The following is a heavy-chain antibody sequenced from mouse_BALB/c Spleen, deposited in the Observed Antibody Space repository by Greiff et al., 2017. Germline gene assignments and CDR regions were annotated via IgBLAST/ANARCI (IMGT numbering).Heavy chain of an antibody. CDR2: INPSNGRT. V-gene: IGHV1S81*02. D-gene: IGHD2-4*01. CDR3: ASSEMITTALFAY. J-gene: IGHJ3*01. CDR1: GYTFTSYW. Sequence: VQLQQPGAELVKPGASVKLSCKASGYTFTSYWMHWVKQRPGQGLEWIGEINPSNGRTNYNEKFKSKATLTVDKSSSTAYMQLSSLTSEDSAVYYCASSEMITTALFAYWGQGTLVTVSA.